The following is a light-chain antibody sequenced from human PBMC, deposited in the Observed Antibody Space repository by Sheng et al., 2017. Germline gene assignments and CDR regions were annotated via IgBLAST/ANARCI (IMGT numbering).Light chain of an antibody. J-gene: IGKJ5*01. Sequence: EFVLTQSPGTLSLSPGERATLSCRASQSISSSSLAWYQQKPGQAPRVLIYGASSRATGIPDRFSGSGSGTDFTLTISRLEPEDFVVYYCQQYGDSITFGQGTRLEIK. CDR1: QSISSSS. V-gene: IGKV3-20*01. CDR2: GAS. CDR3: QQYGDSIT.